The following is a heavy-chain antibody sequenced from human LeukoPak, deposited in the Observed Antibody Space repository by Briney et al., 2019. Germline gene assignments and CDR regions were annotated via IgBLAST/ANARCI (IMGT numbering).Heavy chain of an antibody. J-gene: IGHJ4*02. CDR3: ARDLVGSSGWWDFDS. D-gene: IGHD6-19*01. CDR1: GFTVSSRY. CDR2: IDSGGHT. V-gene: IGHV3-66*01. Sequence: GGSLRLSCAASGFTVSSRYMSWVRQAPGKGLEWVSAIDSGGHTYYVDSVKGRFTISRDNSKNKLHLQINSLRAEDTAVYYCARDLVGSSGWWDFDSWGQGTLVTVSS.